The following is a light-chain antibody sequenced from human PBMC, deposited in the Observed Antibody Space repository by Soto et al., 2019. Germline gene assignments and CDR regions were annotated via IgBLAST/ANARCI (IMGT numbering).Light chain of an antibody. Sequence: QSVLTQPASMSGSPGQSITISCIGTSSDVGGYNYVSWYQQHPGKAPKLMIYDVTNRPSGVSNRFSGSKSGNTASLTISGLQAEDEADYYCSSYTSSITYVFGTGTKLTVL. CDR1: SSDVGGYNY. V-gene: IGLV2-14*01. CDR2: DVT. J-gene: IGLJ1*01. CDR3: SSYTSSITYV.